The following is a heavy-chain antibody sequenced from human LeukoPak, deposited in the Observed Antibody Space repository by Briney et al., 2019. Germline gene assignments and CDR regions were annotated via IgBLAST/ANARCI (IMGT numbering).Heavy chain of an antibody. J-gene: IGHJ4*02. CDR1: GFTFSSYG. CDR3: AKGVVVWYYDSSGYSPVDY. Sequence: GGSLRLSCAASGFTFSSYGMHWVRQAPGEGLEWVAVISYDGSNKYYADSVKGRFTISRDNSKNTLYLQMNSLRAEDTAVYYCAKGVVVWYYDSSGYSPVDYWGQGTLVTVSS. V-gene: IGHV3-30*18. D-gene: IGHD3-22*01. CDR2: ISYDGSNK.